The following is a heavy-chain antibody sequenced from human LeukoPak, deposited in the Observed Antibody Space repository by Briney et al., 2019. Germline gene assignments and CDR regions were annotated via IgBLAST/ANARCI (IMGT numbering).Heavy chain of an antibody. Sequence: GGSLRLSCAASGFTVSSNYMSWVRQAPGKGLEWVSVIYSGGSTYYADSVKGRFTISRDNSKNTLYLQMNSLRAEDTAVYYCARALLGPFFAYWGQGTLVTVSS. J-gene: IGHJ4*02. CDR2: IYSGGST. CDR3: ARALLGPFFAY. D-gene: IGHD2/OR15-2a*01. CDR1: GFTVSSNY. V-gene: IGHV3-66*01.